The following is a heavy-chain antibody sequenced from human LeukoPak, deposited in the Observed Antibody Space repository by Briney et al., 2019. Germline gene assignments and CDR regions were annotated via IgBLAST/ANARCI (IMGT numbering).Heavy chain of an antibody. Sequence: GASVKVSCKASGGTFSSYAISWVRQAPGQGLEWMGGISPIFGTANYAQKFQGRVTITADKSTSTAYMELSSLRSEDTAVYYCARSGLEGHLLYYYYMDVWGQGTTVTISS. J-gene: IGHJ6*03. CDR1: GGTFSSYA. CDR3: ARSGLEGHLLYYYYMDV. CDR2: ISPIFGTA. V-gene: IGHV1-69*06. D-gene: IGHD1-26*01.